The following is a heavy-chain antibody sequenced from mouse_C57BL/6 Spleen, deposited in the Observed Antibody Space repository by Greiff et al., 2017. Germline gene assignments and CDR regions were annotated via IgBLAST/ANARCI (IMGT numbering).Heavy chain of an antibody. CDR2: INPSNGGT. CDR3: ARAGYDDDPWFAY. Sequence: QVQLQQSGTELVKPGASVKLSCKASGYTFTSYWMHWVKQRPGQGLEWIGNINPSNGGTNYNEKFKSKATLTVDKSSSTAYMQLSSLTAEDSAVYYCARAGYDDDPWFAYWGQGTLVTVSA. CDR1: GYTFTSYW. V-gene: IGHV1-53*01. J-gene: IGHJ3*01. D-gene: IGHD2-4*01.